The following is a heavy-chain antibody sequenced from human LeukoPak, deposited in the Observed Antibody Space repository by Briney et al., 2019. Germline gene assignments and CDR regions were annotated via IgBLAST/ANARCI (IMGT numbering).Heavy chain of an antibody. CDR3: AIRYSGSYNDY. D-gene: IGHD1-26*01. J-gene: IGHJ4*02. Sequence: GESLKISCKASGYNFTSYWIDWVRQLPGKGLEWMGIIYPGDSDIRYSPSFQGQVTISADKSISTAYLQWSSLKASDTAMYYCAIRYSGSYNDYWGQGTLVTVSS. V-gene: IGHV5-51*01. CDR2: IYPGDSDI. CDR1: GYNFTSYW.